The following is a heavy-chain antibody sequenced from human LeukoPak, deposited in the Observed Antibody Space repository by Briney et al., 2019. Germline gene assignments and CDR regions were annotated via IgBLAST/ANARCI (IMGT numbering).Heavy chain of an antibody. CDR1: GYTFSSFG. J-gene: IGHJ4*02. V-gene: IGHV1-18*01. Sequence: ASVKVSCKTSGYTFSSFGITWVRQAPGQGLEWMGWISAYNGNTNYAQKLQGRVTMTTDTSTSTAYMELRSLRSDDTAVYYCARDEWLLSFDYWGQGTLVTVSS. CDR2: ISAYNGNT. D-gene: IGHD6-19*01. CDR3: ARDEWLLSFDY.